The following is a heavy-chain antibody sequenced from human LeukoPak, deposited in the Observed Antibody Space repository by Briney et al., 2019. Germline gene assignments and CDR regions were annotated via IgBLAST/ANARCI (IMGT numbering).Heavy chain of an antibody. Sequence: ASVKVSCKASGYTFTSNYMHWVRQAPGKGLEWMGGFDPEDGETIYAQKFQGRVTMTEDTSTDTAYMELSSLRSEDTAVYYCATEKTSVGAFDIWGQGTMVTVSS. CDR2: FDPEDGET. V-gene: IGHV1-24*01. CDR1: GYTFTSNY. D-gene: IGHD1-14*01. J-gene: IGHJ3*02. CDR3: ATEKTSVGAFDI.